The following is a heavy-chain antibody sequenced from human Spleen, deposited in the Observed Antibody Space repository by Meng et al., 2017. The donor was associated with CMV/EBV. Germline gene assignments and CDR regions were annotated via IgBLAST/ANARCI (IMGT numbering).Heavy chain of an antibody. V-gene: IGHV5-51*01. J-gene: IGHJ5*02. CDR2: IYPGDSDT. Sequence: GESLKISCKGSGYSFTKYWIGWVRQMPGRGLEWMGIIYPGDSDTTYSPSFQGQVTISADKSISTAYLQWSSLKASDTAMYYCARRRSGVNNWFDPWGQGTLVTVSS. CDR1: GYSFTKYW. CDR3: ARRRSGVNNWFDP. D-gene: IGHD2-8*01.